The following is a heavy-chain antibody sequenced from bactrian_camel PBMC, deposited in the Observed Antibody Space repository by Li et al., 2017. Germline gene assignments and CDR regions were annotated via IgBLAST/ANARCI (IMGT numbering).Heavy chain of an antibody. D-gene: IGHD4*01. Sequence: VQLVESGGGSARAGGSLRLSCAISRMTYCTAWFRQPPGKEREAVAAIRTTGGIATYYSDAVRGRFTISRDNAKSTISLQMTSLKPEDTAMYYCAAARHYSDYAVLNPDEYNYWGQGTQVTVS. V-gene: IGHV3S63*01. CDR3: AAARHYSDYAVLNPDEYNY. CDR1: RMTYC. CDR2: IRTTGGIAT. J-gene: IGHJ4*01.